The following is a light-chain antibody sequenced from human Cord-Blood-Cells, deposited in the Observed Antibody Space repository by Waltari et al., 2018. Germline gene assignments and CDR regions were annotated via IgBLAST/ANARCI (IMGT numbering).Light chain of an antibody. CDR2: KAS. V-gene: IGKV1-5*03. CDR3: QQYNSYPYS. J-gene: IGKJ2*03. CDR1: QSIRKW. Sequence: DIQMTQSPSTLSASVGDRVTITCRASQSIRKWLAWYQQKPGKAPKPLTYKASSLESRVPSRLSRSGSVTEFTLTISRLQPDDFATYYFQQYNSYPYSFGQGTKLEIK.